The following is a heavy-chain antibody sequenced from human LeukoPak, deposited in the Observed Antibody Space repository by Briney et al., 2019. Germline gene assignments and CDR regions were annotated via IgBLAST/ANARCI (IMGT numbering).Heavy chain of an antibody. V-gene: IGHV3-53*01. CDR3: ARDQLEVSCGSTRCYTSFNS. CDR1: GFSVSSNY. D-gene: IGHD2-2*02. CDR2: IYSGGRT. J-gene: IGHJ5*02. Sequence: PGGSLRLSCAASGFSVSSNYMSWVRQAPGKGPEWVSIIYSGGRTYYADSVKGRFTISRDNFKDTLFLQMNSLRAEDTAVYYCARDQLEVSCGSTRCYTSFNSWGQGTLVTVSS.